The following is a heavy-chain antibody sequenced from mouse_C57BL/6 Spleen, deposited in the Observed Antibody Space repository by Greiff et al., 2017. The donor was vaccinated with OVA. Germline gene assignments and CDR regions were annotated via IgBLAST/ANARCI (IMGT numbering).Heavy chain of an antibody. CDR3: TLITGD. CDR1: GFTFSNYW. Sequence: EVQLVESGGGLVQPGGSMKLSCVASGFTFSNYWMNWVRQSPEKGLEWVAQIRLKSDNYATHYAESVKGRFTISRDDSKSSVYLQMNNLSADDTGIYYCTLITGDWGQGTTLTVSS. D-gene: IGHD1-1*01. CDR2: IRLKSDNYAT. J-gene: IGHJ2*01. V-gene: IGHV6-3*01.